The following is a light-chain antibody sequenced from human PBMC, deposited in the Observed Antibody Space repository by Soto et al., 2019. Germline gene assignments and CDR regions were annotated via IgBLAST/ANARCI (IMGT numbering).Light chain of an antibody. J-gene: IGKJ5*01. CDR3: QHFDTVPVT. CDR1: QTVLRSSNNKKH. CDR2: WAS. Sequence: DIVMTQSPDSLAVSLGERATINCKSSQTVLRSSNNKKHLAWYQQKSGQPPKLLISWASTRESGVPDRFSGSGSGTDFTLTISSLQAEDVGVYYCQHFDTVPVTFGQGTRLEIK. V-gene: IGKV4-1*01.